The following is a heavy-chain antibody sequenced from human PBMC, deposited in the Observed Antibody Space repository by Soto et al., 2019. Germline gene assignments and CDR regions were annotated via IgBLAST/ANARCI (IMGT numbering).Heavy chain of an antibody. CDR2: IIPILGIA. CDR3: ARSAHSGYDSHYFDY. D-gene: IGHD5-12*01. Sequence: QVQLVQSGAEVKKPGSSVKVSCKASGGTFSSYTISWVRQAPGQGLEWMGRIIPILGIANYAQKFQGRVTITADKFTSTAYMELSSLRSEDTAVYYCARSAHSGYDSHYFDYWGQGTLVTVSS. CDR1: GGTFSSYT. J-gene: IGHJ4*02. V-gene: IGHV1-69*02.